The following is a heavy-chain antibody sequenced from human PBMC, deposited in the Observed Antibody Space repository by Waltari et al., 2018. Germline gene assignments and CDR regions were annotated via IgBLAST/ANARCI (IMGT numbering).Heavy chain of an antibody. CDR3: ARDIGPDFWSGYYNRRWFDP. J-gene: IGHJ5*02. Sequence: QVQLQESGPGLVKPSETLSLTCTVSGGSISSYYWSWIRQPPGKGLEWIGYIYYSGSTNYNPSLKSRVTISVDTSKNQCSLKLSSVTAADTAVYYCARDIGPDFWSGYYNRRWFDPWGQGTLVTVSS. V-gene: IGHV4-59*01. CDR1: GGSISSYY. D-gene: IGHD3-3*01. CDR2: IYYSGST.